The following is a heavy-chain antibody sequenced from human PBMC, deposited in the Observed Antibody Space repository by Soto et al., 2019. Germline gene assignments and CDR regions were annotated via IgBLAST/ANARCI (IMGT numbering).Heavy chain of an antibody. Sequence: ASVKVSCKASGYTFTSYDINWVLQATGQGLEWMGWMNPNSGNTGYAQKFQGRVTMTRNTSISTAYMELSSLRSEDTAVYYCAGAPRYRPFCSGGSCYSVGADYWGQGTLVTVSS. CDR1: GYTFTSYD. J-gene: IGHJ4*02. D-gene: IGHD2-15*01. CDR2: MNPNSGNT. CDR3: AGAPRYRPFCSGGSCYSVGADY. V-gene: IGHV1-8*01.